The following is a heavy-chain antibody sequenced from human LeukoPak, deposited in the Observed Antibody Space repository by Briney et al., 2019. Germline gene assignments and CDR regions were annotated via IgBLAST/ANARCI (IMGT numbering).Heavy chain of an antibody. Sequence: KTGGSLRLSCAASGFTFSSYWMNWVRQAPGKGLVWVSPIASDGSSTTYADSVKGRFSISRDNAKNTLYLQMNSLRVEDTAVYYCARGRPHGNDYWGQGTLVTVSS. CDR2: IASDGSST. CDR1: GFTFSSYW. CDR3: ARGRPHGNDY. V-gene: IGHV3-74*01. J-gene: IGHJ4*02. D-gene: IGHD4-23*01.